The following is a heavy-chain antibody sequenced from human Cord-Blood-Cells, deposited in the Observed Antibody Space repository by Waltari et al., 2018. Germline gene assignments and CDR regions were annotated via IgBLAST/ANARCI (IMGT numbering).Heavy chain of an antibody. D-gene: IGHD1-26*01. CDR1: GFTFSSYS. V-gene: IGHV3-48*02. CDR2: ISSSSSTI. J-gene: IGHJ5*02. CDR3: ARDLRKVGMGWFDP. Sequence: EVQLVESGGGLVQPGGSLRLSCAASGFTFSSYSMNWVCQAPGKGMEWVSYISSSSSTIYYADSVKGRFTISRDNAKNSLYLQMNSLRDEDTAVYYCARDLRKVGMGWFDPWGQGTLVTVSS.